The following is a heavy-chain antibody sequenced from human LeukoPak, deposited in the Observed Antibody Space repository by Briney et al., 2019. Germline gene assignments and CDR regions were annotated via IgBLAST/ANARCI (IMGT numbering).Heavy chain of an antibody. V-gene: IGHV1-2*02. Sequence: ASVKVSCKASGYTFTGYYMHWVRQAPGQGLEWMGWINPNSGGTNYAQKFQGRVTMARDTSISTAYMELSRLRSDDTAVYYCARVPPYIVVVPAAMSGFDPWGQGTLVTVSS. D-gene: IGHD2-2*01. CDR1: GYTFTGYY. J-gene: IGHJ5*02. CDR3: ARVPPYIVVVPAAMSGFDP. CDR2: INPNSGGT.